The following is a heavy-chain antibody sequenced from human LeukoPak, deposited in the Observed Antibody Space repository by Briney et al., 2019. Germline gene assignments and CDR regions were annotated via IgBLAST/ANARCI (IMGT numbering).Heavy chain of an antibody. CDR1: GGSISSYY. D-gene: IGHD4-23*01. Sequence: PSETLSLTCTVSGGSISSYYWSWIRQPPGKGLEWIGYIYYSGSTNYNPSLKSRVTISVDTSKNQFSLKLSSVTAADTAVYYCARVIGRWPWGAFDIWGQGTMATVSS. V-gene: IGHV4-59*01. CDR2: IYYSGST. J-gene: IGHJ3*02. CDR3: ARVIGRWPWGAFDI.